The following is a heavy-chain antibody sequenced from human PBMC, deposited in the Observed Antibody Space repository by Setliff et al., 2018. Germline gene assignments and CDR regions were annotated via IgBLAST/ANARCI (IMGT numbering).Heavy chain of an antibody. J-gene: IGHJ5*02. CDR3: AGINFYYSTAYYYAPHH. CDR2: INNYNFNT. CDR1: GYTFTNYG. Sequence: ASVKVPCKASGYTFTNYGITWVRQAPGQGLEWMGWINNYNFNTNYAQKLQGRVTMTIDTSTSTAYMELRSLRSDDTAMYYCAGINFYYSTAYYYAPHHWGQGTLVTGSS. D-gene: IGHD3-22*01. V-gene: IGHV1-18*01.